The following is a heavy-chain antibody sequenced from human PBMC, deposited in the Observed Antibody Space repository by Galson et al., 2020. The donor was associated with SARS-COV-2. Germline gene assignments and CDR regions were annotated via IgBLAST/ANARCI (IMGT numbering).Heavy chain of an antibody. CDR1: GFSFSAYW. V-gene: IGHV3-74*01. CDR2: VNPDGGTT. J-gene: IGHJ4*02. CDR3: VRVLTDYSGRYYLGYDY. Sequence: GGSLRLSCAASGFSFSAYWMHWVRQDPGKGLIWVSNVNPDGGTTNYADSVKGRFTISRDNAKNTLYLQMNSLRAEDTAVYYCVRVLTDYSGRYYLGYDYWGQGTLVAVSS. D-gene: IGHD1-26*01.